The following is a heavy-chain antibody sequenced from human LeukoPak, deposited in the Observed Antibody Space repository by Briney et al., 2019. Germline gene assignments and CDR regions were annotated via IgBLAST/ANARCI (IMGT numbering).Heavy chain of an antibody. CDR3: ARDPYASGGIDY. Sequence: SETLSLTCTVSGGSVSTYYWSWIRQPPGKGLEWIGYIYYSGSANYNPSLKSRVTISVDTSKNQFSLKLSSVTAADTAVYYCARDPYASGGIDYWGQGTLVTVSS. CDR2: IYYSGSA. J-gene: IGHJ4*02. V-gene: IGHV4-59*02. CDR1: GGSVSTYY. D-gene: IGHD3-10*01.